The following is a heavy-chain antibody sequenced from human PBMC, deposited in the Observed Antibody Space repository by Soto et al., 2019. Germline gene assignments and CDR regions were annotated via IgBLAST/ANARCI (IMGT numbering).Heavy chain of an antibody. CDR1: GFTFSSYW. V-gene: IGHV3-74*01. CDR3: ARRGSGVNGGPLY. J-gene: IGHJ4*02. Sequence: VQLVESGGGLVQPGGSLRLSCAASGFTFSSYWMHWVRQAPGKGLVWISRINTEGSSTSYVDSVQGRYTFSRDNGKSTLFSQMNSLRGDDTAVYYCARRGSGVNGGPLYWCQGNGVTVSS. CDR2: INTEGSST. D-gene: IGHD2-15*01.